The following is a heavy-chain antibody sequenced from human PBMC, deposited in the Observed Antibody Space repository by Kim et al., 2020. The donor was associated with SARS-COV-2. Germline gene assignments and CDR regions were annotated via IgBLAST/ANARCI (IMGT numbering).Heavy chain of an antibody. Sequence: SETLSLTCTVSGYSISSGYYWWCSRQPPGKGLEWSGSIYHSGSTYYNPSLKSRVTTLVDTTNNHFSPMLSSATAAATAVYYCAGDDGGYLGFSWYFYLWG. CDR1: GYSISSGYY. D-gene: IGHD5-12*01. CDR2: IYHSGST. CDR3: AGDDGGYLGFSWYFYL. J-gene: IGHJ2*01. V-gene: IGHV4-38-2*02.